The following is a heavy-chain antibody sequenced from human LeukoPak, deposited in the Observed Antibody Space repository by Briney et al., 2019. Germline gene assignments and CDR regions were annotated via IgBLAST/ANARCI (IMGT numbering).Heavy chain of an antibody. V-gene: IGHV3-21*01. Sequence: GGSLRLSCAASGFTLRSYSMNWVRQAPGKGLEWVSSISSSSSYIYYADSVKGRFTISRDNAKNSLYLQMNSLRAEDTAVYYCARDPSGSYSYWGQGTLVTVSS. CDR3: ARDPSGSYSY. CDR1: GFTLRSYS. J-gene: IGHJ4*02. D-gene: IGHD1-26*01. CDR2: ISSSSSYI.